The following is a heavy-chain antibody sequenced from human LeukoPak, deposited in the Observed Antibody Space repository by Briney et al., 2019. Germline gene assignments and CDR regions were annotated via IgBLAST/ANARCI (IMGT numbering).Heavy chain of an antibody. CDR2: ISYDGSNK. D-gene: IGHD2-2*01. V-gene: IGHV3-30*18. Sequence: GRSLRLSCAASGFTFSSYGMHWVRQAPGKGLEWVAVISYDGSNKYYADSVKGRFTISRDNSKNTLYLQMNSLRAEDTAVYYCAKSSGYCSSTNCYPDYWGQGTLVTVSS. J-gene: IGHJ4*02. CDR3: AKSSGYCSSTNCYPDY. CDR1: GFTFSSYG.